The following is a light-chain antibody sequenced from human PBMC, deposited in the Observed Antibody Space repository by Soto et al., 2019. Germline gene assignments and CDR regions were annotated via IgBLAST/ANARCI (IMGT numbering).Light chain of an antibody. Sequence: QSALTQPPSASGSPGQSVTISCTGTSSDVGGYNYVSWYQQHPGKVPKLMVYEVNKRPSGVPDRFSGSTSGNTASLTVSGLQAEDEADYYGTSDAGGNNVFGTGTKLTVL. J-gene: IGLJ1*01. CDR1: SSDVGGYNY. V-gene: IGLV2-8*01. CDR2: EVN. CDR3: TSDAGGNNV.